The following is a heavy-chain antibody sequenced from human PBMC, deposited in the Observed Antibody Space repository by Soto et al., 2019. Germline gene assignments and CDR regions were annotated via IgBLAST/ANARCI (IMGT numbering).Heavy chain of an antibody. CDR1: GFTFSACT. V-gene: IGHV3-21*01. J-gene: IGHJ3*02. D-gene: IGHD6-6*01. CDR2: ISSTGAYI. CDR3: ARDYPVLYSSSVDALDI. Sequence: EVQLVESGGGLVKHGGSLRLSCLASGFTFSACTMDWVRQAPGKGLEWVSSISSTGAYIYYAESVRGRFTISRDNAKNSLDLHMNSLGVEDTTVYYCARDYPVLYSSSVDALDIWGRGTLVTVSS.